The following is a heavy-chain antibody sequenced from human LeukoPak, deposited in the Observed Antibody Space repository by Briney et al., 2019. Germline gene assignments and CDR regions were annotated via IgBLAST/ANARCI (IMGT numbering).Heavy chain of an antibody. CDR3: ARDRENNWRYFDY. D-gene: IGHD1-20*01. CDR1: GYTFTSYY. V-gene: IGHV1-46*01. Sequence: ASLKVSCKASGYTFTSYYIHWVRQAPGQGLGWMGVINPNGGSTTYAQKFQGRVTMTKNPSTRTVYMGLSGLRSEDTAVFYCARDRENNWRYFDYWGQGTLVTVSS. CDR2: INPNGGST. J-gene: IGHJ4*02.